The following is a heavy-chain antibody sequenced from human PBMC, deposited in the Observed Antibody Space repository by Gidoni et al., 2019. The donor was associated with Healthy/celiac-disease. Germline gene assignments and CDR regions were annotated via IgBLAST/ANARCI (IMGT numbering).Heavy chain of an antibody. CDR3: ARDPVHDYGDYVGAFDI. CDR1: GYTFTSYG. V-gene: IGHV1-18*01. J-gene: IGHJ3*02. Sequence: QVQLVQSGAEVKKPGASVKVSCKASGYTFTSYGISWVRQAPGQGLEWMGWISAYNGNTNYAQKLQGRVTRTTETSTSTAYMELRSLRSDDTAVYYCARDPVHDYGDYVGAFDIWGQGTMVTVSS. CDR2: ISAYNGNT. D-gene: IGHD4-17*01.